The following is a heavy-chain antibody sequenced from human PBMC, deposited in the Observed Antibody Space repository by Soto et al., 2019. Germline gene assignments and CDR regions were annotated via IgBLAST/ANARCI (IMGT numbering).Heavy chain of an antibody. D-gene: IGHD3-10*01. J-gene: IGHJ4*02. CDR3: AKDDSASTPDYYGSGSPFFY. V-gene: IGHV3-30*18. CDR2: ISYDGSNK. CDR1: GFTFSSYG. Sequence: PGGSLRLSCAASGFTFSSYGMHWVRQAPGKGLEWVAVISYDGSNKYYADSVKGRFTISRDNSKNTLYLQMNSLRTEDTAVYYCAKDDSASTPDYYGSGSPFFYWGQGTLVTVSS.